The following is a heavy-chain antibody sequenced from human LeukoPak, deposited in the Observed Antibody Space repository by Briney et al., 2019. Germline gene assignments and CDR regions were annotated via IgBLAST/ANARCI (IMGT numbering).Heavy chain of an antibody. Sequence: TGGSLRLSCAASGFTFSDHYMTWIRQAPGKGLEWVSYISNTGSTIYYADSVKGRFTISRDNAKNSLYLQVHSLRAEDTAVYYCARGAYVIPYYFDYWGQGTLVTVSS. D-gene: IGHD2-21*01. CDR1: GFTFSDHY. CDR2: ISNTGSTI. V-gene: IGHV3-11*01. J-gene: IGHJ4*02. CDR3: ARGAYVIPYYFDY.